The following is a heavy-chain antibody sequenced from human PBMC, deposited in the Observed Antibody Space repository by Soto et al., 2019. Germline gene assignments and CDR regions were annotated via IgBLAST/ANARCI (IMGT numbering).Heavy chain of an antibody. Sequence: SSETLSLTCTVSGGSISSYYWSWIRQPPEKGLERIGEINYSGSTNYNPSIKSRVTISVDTSKNQFSLKLSSVTAVDTAVYYCARLSDKYYDFWSGRPDYYMDVWGKGTTVTVSS. V-gene: IGHV4-59*12. D-gene: IGHD3-3*01. J-gene: IGHJ6*03. CDR1: GGSISSYY. CDR2: INYSGST. CDR3: ARLSDKYYDFWSGRPDYYMDV.